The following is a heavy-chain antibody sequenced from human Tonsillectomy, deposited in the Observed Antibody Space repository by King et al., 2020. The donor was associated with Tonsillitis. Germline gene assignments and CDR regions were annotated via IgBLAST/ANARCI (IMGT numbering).Heavy chain of an antibody. D-gene: IGHD3-3*01. CDR3: AKCPFDFWSGGLYYAMDV. CDR1: GFTFSTYA. J-gene: IGHJ6*02. V-gene: IGHV3-23*04. Sequence: EVQLVESGGGLVQPGGSLRLSCAASGFTFSTYAMTWVRQAPGKGLEWVSVMSGAGARTYHADPVKGGFTISRDNSKKTLYWQMNSLGAEDTAVYYCAKCPFDFWSGGLYYAMDVWGQGTTVTVSS. CDR2: MSGAGART.